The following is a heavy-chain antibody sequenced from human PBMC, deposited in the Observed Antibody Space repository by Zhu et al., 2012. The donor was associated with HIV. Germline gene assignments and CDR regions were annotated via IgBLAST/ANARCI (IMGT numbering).Heavy chain of an antibody. CDR3: ARHDSSGWYNPGRNWFDP. CDR1: GGSISSSSYY. V-gene: IGHV4-39*01. CDR2: IYYSGST. Sequence: QVQLQESGPGLVKPSETLSLTCTVSGGSISSSSYYWGWIRQPPGKGLEWIGSIYYSGSTYYNPSLKSRVTISVDTSKNRFSLKLSSVTAADTAVYYCARHDSSGWYNPGRNWFDPGAREPWSPSP. J-gene: IGHJ5*02. D-gene: IGHD6-19*01.